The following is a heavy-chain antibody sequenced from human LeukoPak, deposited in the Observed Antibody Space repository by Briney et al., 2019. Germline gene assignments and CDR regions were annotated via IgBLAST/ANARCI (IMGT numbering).Heavy chain of an antibody. V-gene: IGHV4-30-4*08. CDR3: TRERKTIAAAAFDY. CDR1: GGSTSSGEYY. D-gene: IGHD6-13*01. CDR2: IYYSRST. J-gene: IGHJ4*02. Sequence: QTLSLTCTLSGGSTSSGEYYWGWIRETPGKGLEWIGQIYYSRSTYYNPSLKSRVTITVDTSKNQFSLKLSSVTAAVTAVYYCTRERKTIAAAAFDYWGQGTLVTVSS.